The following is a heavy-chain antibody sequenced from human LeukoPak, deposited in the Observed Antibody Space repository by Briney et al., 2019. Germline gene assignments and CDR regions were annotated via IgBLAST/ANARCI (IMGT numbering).Heavy chain of an antibody. CDR1: GFTFRNYG. V-gene: IGHV3-33*08. D-gene: IGHD2-15*01. CDR2: IWSGGRNK. Sequence: PGTSLRLSCGASGFTFRNYGMHWVRQAPGKGLEWVAVIWSGGRNKYYADFVKGRFTFSRDNSKNTLYLQMNSLRAEDTAVYYCARGAEQRYCSGGSCYSPFQHWGQGTLVTVSS. CDR3: ARGAEQRYCSGGSCYSPFQH. J-gene: IGHJ1*01.